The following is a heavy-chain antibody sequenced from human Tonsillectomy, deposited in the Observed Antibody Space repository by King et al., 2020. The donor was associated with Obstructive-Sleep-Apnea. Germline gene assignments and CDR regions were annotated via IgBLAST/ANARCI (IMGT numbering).Heavy chain of an antibody. Sequence: VQLVESGGGLVQPGGSLRLSCAASGFTFSTYAMSWVRQAPGKGLEWVSVISGIGGSTYYAYSVKGRFTISRDNSKNTLYLQMNSLRAEDTAVYYCAKDRGWYRLPFDYWGQGTLVTVSS. V-gene: IGHV3-23*04. CDR2: ISGIGGST. CDR3: AKDRGWYRLPFDY. CDR1: GFTFSTYA. D-gene: IGHD6-19*01. J-gene: IGHJ4*02.